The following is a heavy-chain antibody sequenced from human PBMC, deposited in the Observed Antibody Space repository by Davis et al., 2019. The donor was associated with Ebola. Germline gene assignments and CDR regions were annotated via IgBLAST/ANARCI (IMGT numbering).Heavy chain of an antibody. J-gene: IGHJ5*02. CDR3: ARYHVLMVYAISWFDP. V-gene: IGHV1-2*04. D-gene: IGHD2-8*01. Sequence: AASVKVSCKASGYTFTGYYMHWVRQAPGQGLEWMGWINPNSGGTNYAQKFQGWVTMTRDTSISTAYMELSRLRSDDTAVYYCARYHVLMVYAISWFDPWGQGTLVTVSS. CDR1: GYTFTGYY. CDR2: INPNSGGT.